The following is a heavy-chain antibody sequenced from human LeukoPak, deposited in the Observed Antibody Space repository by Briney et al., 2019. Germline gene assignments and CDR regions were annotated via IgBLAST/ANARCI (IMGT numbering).Heavy chain of an antibody. CDR2: IYYSGST. D-gene: IGHD3-16*01. V-gene: IGHV4-59*01. CDR1: GGSISSYY. CDR3: ARVPPPLGAFYFDY. Sequence: SETLSLTCTVSGGSISSYYWSWIRQPPGKGLEWIGYIYYSGSTNYNPSLKSRVTISVDTSKNQFSLKLSSVTAADTAVYYCARVPPPLGAFYFDYWGQGTLVTVSS. J-gene: IGHJ4*02.